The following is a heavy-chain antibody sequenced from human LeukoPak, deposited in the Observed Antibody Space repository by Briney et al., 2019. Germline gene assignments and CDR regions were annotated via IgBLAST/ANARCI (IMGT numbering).Heavy chain of an antibody. J-gene: IGHJ6*03. V-gene: IGHV1-18*01. D-gene: IGHD4-23*01. CDR1: GYTFTSYG. Sequence: ASVKVSCKASGYTFTSYGISWVRQAPGQGLEWMGWISAYNGNTNYAQKFQGRVTITADKSTSTPYMELSSLRSEDTAVYYCARDATVVTPDYYYYYMDGWGKGSTVTVSS. CDR2: ISAYNGNT. CDR3: ARDATVVTPDYYYYYMDG.